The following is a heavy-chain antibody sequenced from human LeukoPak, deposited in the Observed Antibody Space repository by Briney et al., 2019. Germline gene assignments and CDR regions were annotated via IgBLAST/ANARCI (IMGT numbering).Heavy chain of an antibody. Sequence: PSETLSLTCTVSGDSISTYYWSWIRQPPGKGLEWIGYIYYSGSTNYNPSLKSRVTISVDTSKNQFSLKLSSVTAADTAVYYCASYGAGYYYDSSGYYFDYWGQGTLVTVSS. CDR2: IYYSGST. V-gene: IGHV4-59*12. CDR3: ASYGAGYYYDSSGYYFDY. CDR1: GDSISTYY. D-gene: IGHD3-22*01. J-gene: IGHJ4*02.